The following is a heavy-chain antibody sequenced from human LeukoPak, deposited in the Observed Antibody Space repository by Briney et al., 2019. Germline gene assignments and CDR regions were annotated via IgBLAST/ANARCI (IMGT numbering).Heavy chain of an antibody. CDR2: ISGSSSYI. J-gene: IGHJ4*02. CDR1: GFTFSSYS. CDR3: ARVGYFDWLLKGYFDY. Sequence: GGSLRLSCVASGFTFSSYSMNWVRQTPGKGLEWVSCISGSSSYIYYADSVKGRFTISRDNAKNSLYLQMNSLRAEDTAVYYCARVGYFDWLLKGYFDYWGQGTLVTASS. V-gene: IGHV3-21*01. D-gene: IGHD3-9*01.